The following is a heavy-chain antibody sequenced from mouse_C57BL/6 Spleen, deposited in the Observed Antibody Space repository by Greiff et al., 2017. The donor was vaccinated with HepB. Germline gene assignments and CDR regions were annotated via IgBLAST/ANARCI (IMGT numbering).Heavy chain of an antibody. CDR2: IDPEDGDT. V-gene: IGHV14-1*01. CDR3: TTGYYGSQAGFAY. J-gene: IGHJ3*01. D-gene: IGHD1-1*01. CDR1: GFNIKDYY. Sequence: EVQLQQSGAELVRPGASVKLSCTASGFNIKDYYMHWVKQRPEQGLEWIGRIDPEDGDTEYAPKFQGKATMTADTSSNTAYLQLSSLTSEDTAVYYCTTGYYGSQAGFAYWGQGTLVTVSA.